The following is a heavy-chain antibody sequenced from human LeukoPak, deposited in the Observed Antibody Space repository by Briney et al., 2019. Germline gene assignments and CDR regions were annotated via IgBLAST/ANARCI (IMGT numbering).Heavy chain of an antibody. D-gene: IGHD6-19*01. J-gene: IGHJ4*02. Sequence: ASVTVSCKASAYTFTSYDINWVRQTAGQGLEWMGWMNPNSGKTEYAQKFQGRVTMTWDTSISTVYMDLSSLRSEDTAVYYCGRALPSSGWVDYWGQGSLVTVSS. CDR1: AYTFTSYD. CDR2: MNPNSGKT. CDR3: GRALPSSGWVDY. V-gene: IGHV1-8*01.